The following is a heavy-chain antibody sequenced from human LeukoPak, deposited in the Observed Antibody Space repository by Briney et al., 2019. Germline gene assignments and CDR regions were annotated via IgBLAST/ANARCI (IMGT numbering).Heavy chain of an antibody. D-gene: IGHD6-13*01. CDR3: TTIPGAGYLDY. CDR2: ISGSGGST. Sequence: GGSLRLSCAASGFTFSSYAMSWVRQAPGKGLEWVSAISGSGGSTYYADSVKGRFTISRDNSKNTLYLQMNSLKTEDTAVYYCTTIPGAGYLDYWGQGTLVTVSS. CDR1: GFTFSSYA. V-gene: IGHV3-23*01. J-gene: IGHJ4*02.